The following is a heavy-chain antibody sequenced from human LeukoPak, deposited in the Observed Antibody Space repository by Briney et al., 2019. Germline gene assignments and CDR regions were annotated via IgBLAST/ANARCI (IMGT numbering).Heavy chain of an antibody. CDR1: GGSISSGDYY. Sequence: PSETLSLTCTVSGGSISSGDYYWSWIRQPPGKGLEWIGYIYYSGSTYYNPSLKSRVTISVDTSKNQFSLKLSSVTAVDTAVYYCARENRYCTNGVCHDPFDYWGQGTLVTVSS. V-gene: IGHV4-30-4*08. J-gene: IGHJ4*02. D-gene: IGHD2-8*01. CDR2: IYYSGST. CDR3: ARENRYCTNGVCHDPFDY.